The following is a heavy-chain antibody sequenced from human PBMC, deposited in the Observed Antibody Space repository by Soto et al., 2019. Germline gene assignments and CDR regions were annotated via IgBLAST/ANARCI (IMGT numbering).Heavy chain of an antibody. J-gene: IGHJ6*04. V-gene: IGHV1-46*01. CDR3: ARDYAAAGHQINSGMDV. Sequence: VASVKVSCKASGYTFTSYYMHWVRQAPGQGLEWMGIINPSGGSTSYAQKFQGRVTMTRDTSTSTVYMELSSLRSEDTAVYYCARDYAAAGHQINSGMDVGGKGTTVTVPQ. CDR2: INPSGGST. CDR1: GYTFTSYY. D-gene: IGHD6-13*01.